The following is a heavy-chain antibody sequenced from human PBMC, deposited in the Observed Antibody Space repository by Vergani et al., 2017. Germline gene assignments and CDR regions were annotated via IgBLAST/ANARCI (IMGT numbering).Heavy chain of an antibody. D-gene: IGHD3-22*01. J-gene: IGHJ3*02. Sequence: QVQLQQWGAGLLKPSETLSLTCAVYGGSFSGYYWSWIRQPPGKGLEWIGEINHSGSTNYNPSLKSRVTISVDTSKNQFSLKLSSVTAADTAVYYCARTTGYDSSGLDAFDIWGQGTMVTVSS. CDR1: GGSFSGYY. CDR3: ARTTGYDSSGLDAFDI. CDR2: INHSGST. V-gene: IGHV4-34*01.